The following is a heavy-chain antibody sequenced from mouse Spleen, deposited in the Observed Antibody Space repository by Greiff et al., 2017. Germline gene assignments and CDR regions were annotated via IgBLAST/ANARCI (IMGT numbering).Heavy chain of an antibody. V-gene: IGHV1-47*01. Sequence: VHLVESGAELVKPGASVKMSCKASGYTFTTYPIEWMKQNHGKSLEWIGNFHPYNDDTKYNEKFKGKATLTVEKSSSTVYLELSRLTSDDSAVYYCARKGYGSSVFDYWGQGTTLTVSS. CDR3: ARKGYGSSVFDY. CDR1: GYTFTTYP. D-gene: IGHD1-1*01. CDR2: FHPYNDDT. J-gene: IGHJ2*01.